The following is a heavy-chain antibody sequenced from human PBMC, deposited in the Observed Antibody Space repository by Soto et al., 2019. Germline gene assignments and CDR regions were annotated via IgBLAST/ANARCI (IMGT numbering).Heavy chain of an antibody. J-gene: IGHJ4*02. CDR3: ARDRMVVTAMPFDY. CDR2: INPNSGGT. V-gene: IGHV1-2*02. D-gene: IGHD2-21*02. CDR1: GYTFTGYY. Sequence: ASVKVSCKASGYTFTGYYMHWVLQAPGQGLEWMGWINPNSGGTNYAQKFQGRVTMTRDMSISTAYMELSRLRSDDTAVYYCARDRMVVTAMPFDYWGQGTLVTVSS.